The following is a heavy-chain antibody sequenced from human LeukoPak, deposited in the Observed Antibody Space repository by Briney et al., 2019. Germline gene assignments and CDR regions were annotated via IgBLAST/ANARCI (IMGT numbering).Heavy chain of an antibody. CDR3: ARTRRIAVAGTVSDFDY. J-gene: IGHJ4*02. CDR1: GGSISSSSYY. CDR2: IYYSGST. Sequence: SETLSLTRTVSGGSISSSSYYWGWIRQPPGKGREWIGSIYYSGSTYYNPSLKSRVTISVDTSKNQFSLKLSFVTAADTAVYYCARTRRIAVAGTVSDFDYWGQGTLVTVSS. V-gene: IGHV4-39*01. D-gene: IGHD6-19*01.